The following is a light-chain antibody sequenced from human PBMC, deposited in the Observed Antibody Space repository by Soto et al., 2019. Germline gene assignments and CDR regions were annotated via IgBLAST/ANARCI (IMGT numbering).Light chain of an antibody. CDR3: QQYNNWPRT. Sequence: EIVMTQSPATLSVSPGERATLSCRASQSVSSNLAWYQQKPGQAPRLLIYGASTRATGIPARFSCSGSGTDFTLTISSLQSEDFAVYYGQQYNNWPRTFGQGTKVEIK. CDR2: GAS. V-gene: IGKV3-15*01. CDR1: QSVSSN. J-gene: IGKJ1*01.